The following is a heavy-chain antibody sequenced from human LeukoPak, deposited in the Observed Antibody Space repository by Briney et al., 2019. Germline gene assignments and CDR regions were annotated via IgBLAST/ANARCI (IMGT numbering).Heavy chain of an antibody. Sequence: GESLKISCKGSGYSFTSYWIGWVRQMPGKGLEWMGIIYPGDSDTRYSPSFQGQVTISADKSISTAYLQWSSLKASDTAMYYCARLSCSSTSCYEDYGMDVWGQGTTVTVSS. CDR1: GYSFTSYW. CDR2: IYPGDSDT. D-gene: IGHD2-2*01. V-gene: IGHV5-51*01. J-gene: IGHJ6*02. CDR3: ARLSCSSTSCYEDYGMDV.